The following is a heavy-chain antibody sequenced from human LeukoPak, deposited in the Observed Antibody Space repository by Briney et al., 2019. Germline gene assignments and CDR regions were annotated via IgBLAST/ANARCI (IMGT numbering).Heavy chain of an antibody. CDR1: GVSISTYY. V-gene: IGHV4-4*07. Sequence: SETLSLTCTVSGVSISTYYWSWIRQPAGKGLEWIGHIYTSGNTNYNPSLKSRVTMSVDTSKNHFSLKLSSVTAADTAVYYCASDTYYDFWSGYPDVFDIWGQGTMVTVSS. CDR3: ASDTYYDFWSGYPDVFDI. CDR2: IYTSGNT. D-gene: IGHD3-3*01. J-gene: IGHJ3*02.